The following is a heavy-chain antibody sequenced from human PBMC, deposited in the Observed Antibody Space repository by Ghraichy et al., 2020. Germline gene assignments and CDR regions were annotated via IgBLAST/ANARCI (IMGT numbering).Heavy chain of an antibody. Sequence: SETLSLTCAVYGGSFSDFFWTWIRQSPGRGLERIGEITHSGSTIYNPSLRGRITMSVDTSKNQFSLKVSSVTAADTAVYYCARVPRVEPRRGFPGYVYYYMDVWGKGTTVTVSS. J-gene: IGHJ6*03. D-gene: IGHD3-10*01. CDR2: ITHSGST. V-gene: IGHV4-34*01. CDR3: ARVPRVEPRRGFPGYVYYYMDV. CDR1: GGSFSDFF.